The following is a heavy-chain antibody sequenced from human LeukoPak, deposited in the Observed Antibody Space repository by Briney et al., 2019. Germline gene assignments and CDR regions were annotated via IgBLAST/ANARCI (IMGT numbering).Heavy chain of an antibody. CDR1: GHSISSGYY. CDR2: IYHSGDT. V-gene: IGHV4-38-2*02. J-gene: IGHJ4*02. Sequence: PSETLSLTCAVSGHSISSGYYWGWIRQPPGKALEWIGAIYHSGDTYYNPSLKSRLTISVDTPKNQFSLRLTSVAAADTAVYYCARDRGRATYSSSSDYWGQGTLVTVSS. CDR3: ARDRGRATYSSSSDY. D-gene: IGHD6-6*01.